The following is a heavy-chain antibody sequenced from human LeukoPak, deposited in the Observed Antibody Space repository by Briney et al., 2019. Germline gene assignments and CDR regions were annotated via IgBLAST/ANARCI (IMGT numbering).Heavy chain of an antibody. V-gene: IGHV4-38-2*01. CDR3: ARQGGIAAAGSIDY. D-gene: IGHD6-13*01. CDR2: IYHSGST. J-gene: IGHJ4*02. CDR1: GYSISSGYY. Sequence: SETLSLTCAVSGYSISSGYYWGWTGSPQGRGLGGLGSIYHSGSTYYNPSLKSRVTISVDTSKNQFSLRLSSVTAADTAVYYCARQGGIAAAGSIDYWGQGTLVTVSS.